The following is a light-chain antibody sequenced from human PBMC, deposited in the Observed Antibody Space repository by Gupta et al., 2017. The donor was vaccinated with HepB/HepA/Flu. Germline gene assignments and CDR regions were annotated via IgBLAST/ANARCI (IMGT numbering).Light chain of an antibody. J-gene: IGLJ2*01. CDR1: SADIGSNN. CDR3: ASWDDSLNRLV. Sequence: VLTQAPAASGTPEQRVTFCCSASSADIGSNNVNWYQQLPGTAPKLLIYTDSHRPSGVPDRFSASKSGTSASLAIPGLQSEDEADYYCASWDDSLNRLVFGGGTKLTVL. V-gene: IGLV1-44*01. CDR2: TDS.